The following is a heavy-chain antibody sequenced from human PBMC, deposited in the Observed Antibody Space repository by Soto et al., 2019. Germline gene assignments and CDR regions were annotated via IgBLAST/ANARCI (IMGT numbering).Heavy chain of an antibody. V-gene: IGHV4-30-2*01. Sequence: QLQLQESGSGLVKPSQTLSLTCAVSGGSISSGGYSWSWIRQPPGKGLEWIGYIYHSGSTHYNPSLKSRVTISVDRPKHQFSLKLSSVTAADTAVYYCARGIQLVITDWYFDLWGRGTLVTVSS. J-gene: IGHJ2*01. CDR3: ARGIQLVITDWYFDL. CDR1: GGSISSGGYS. D-gene: IGHD1-1*01. CDR2: IYHSGST.